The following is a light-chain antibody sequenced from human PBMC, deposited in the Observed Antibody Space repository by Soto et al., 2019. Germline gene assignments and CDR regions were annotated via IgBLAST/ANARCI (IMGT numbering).Light chain of an antibody. CDR1: QSLLHSNGYNY. Sequence: DIVMTQSPLSLPVTPGEPASLSCRSSQSLLHSNGYNYLDWYLQKPGQSPQLLIYLGSNRSSGVPDRFTGSGSGTDLTLKXXXXXXXXVGVYYCMQXXXXXRTFG. J-gene: IGKJ1*01. V-gene: IGKV2-28*01. CDR3: MQXXXXXRT. CDR2: LGS.